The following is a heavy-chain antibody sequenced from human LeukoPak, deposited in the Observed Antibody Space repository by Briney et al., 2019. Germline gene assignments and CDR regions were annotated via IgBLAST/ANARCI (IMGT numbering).Heavy chain of an antibody. CDR1: GFTFSSYA. Sequence: SGGSLRLSCAASGFTFSSYAMHWVRQAPGKGLEWVAVISNDGSNKYYADSVKGRFTISRDNSKNTLYLQMNSLRAEDTAVYYCARDHLPDAIHHFDYWGQGTLVTVSS. CDR2: ISNDGSNK. J-gene: IGHJ4*02. V-gene: IGHV3-30-3*01. D-gene: IGHD2-2*01. CDR3: ARDHLPDAIHHFDY.